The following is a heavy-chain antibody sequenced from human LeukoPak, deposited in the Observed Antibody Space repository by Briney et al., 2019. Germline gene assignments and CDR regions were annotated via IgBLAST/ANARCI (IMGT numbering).Heavy chain of an antibody. Sequence: PSETLSLTCIVSGYSISGAYYWGWIRQPPGRGLEWIGSVYYGGSTSNNPSLKSRVTISSDTSKNQFSLKVNSVTVADPAVYYCARGLHPTVPDDGWGNWFDPWGQGTLVTVSS. CDR3: ARGLHPTVPDDGWGNWFDP. CDR2: VYYGGST. J-gene: IGHJ5*02. D-gene: IGHD3-16*01. CDR1: GYSISGAYY. V-gene: IGHV4-38-2*02.